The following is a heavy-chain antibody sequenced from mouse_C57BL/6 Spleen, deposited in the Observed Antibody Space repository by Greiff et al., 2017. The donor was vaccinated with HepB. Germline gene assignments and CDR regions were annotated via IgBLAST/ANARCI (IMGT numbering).Heavy chain of an antibody. CDR3: ARGVLDYYGSSPYAMDY. CDR2: ISDGGSYT. Sequence: EVMLVESGGGLVKPGGSLKLSCAASGFTFSSYAMSWVRQTPEKRLEWVATISDGGSYTYYPDNVKGRFTISRDNAKNNLYLQMSHLKSEDTAMYYCARGVLDYYGSSPYAMDYWGQGTSVTVSS. D-gene: IGHD1-1*01. CDR1: GFTFSSYA. V-gene: IGHV5-4*03. J-gene: IGHJ4*01.